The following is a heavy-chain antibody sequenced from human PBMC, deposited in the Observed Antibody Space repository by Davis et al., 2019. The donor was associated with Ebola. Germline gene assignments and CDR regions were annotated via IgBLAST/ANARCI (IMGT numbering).Heavy chain of an antibody. CDR3: AKDFFRRIGGYPDY. CDR1: GFTFSTYS. V-gene: IGHV3-21*01. D-gene: IGHD3-22*01. CDR2: ISSDSDYI. Sequence: GESLKISCAASGFTFSTYSMSWVRQAPGKGLEWVSSISSDSDYIYYADSAKGRFTISRDNSKNTLFLQMNSLRAEDSAVYYCAKDFFRRIGGYPDYWGQGTLVTVSS. J-gene: IGHJ4*02.